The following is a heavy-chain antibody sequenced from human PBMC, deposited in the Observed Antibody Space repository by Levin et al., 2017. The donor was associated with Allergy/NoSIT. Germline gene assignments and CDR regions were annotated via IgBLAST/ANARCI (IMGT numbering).Heavy chain of an antibody. CDR2: ISGSGGST. D-gene: IGHD2-2*01. CDR3: AKDLRVSSVVVPAANNYDAFDI. Sequence: PGESLKISCAASGFTFSSYAMSWVRQAPGKGLEWVSAISGSGGSTYYADSVKGRFTISRDNSKNTLYLQMNSLRAEDTAVYYCAKDLRVSSVVVPAANNYDAFDIWGQGTMVTVSS. CDR1: GFTFSSYA. V-gene: IGHV3-23*01. J-gene: IGHJ3*02.